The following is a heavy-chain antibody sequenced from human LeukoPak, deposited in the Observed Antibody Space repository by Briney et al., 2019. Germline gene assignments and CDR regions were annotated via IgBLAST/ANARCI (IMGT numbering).Heavy chain of an antibody. Sequence: ASVKVSRKVSGYTLTELSMHWVRQAPGKGLEWMGGFDPEDGETIYAQKFQGRVTMTEDTSTDTAYMELSSLRSEDTAVYYCATRYCSSTSCWFDPWGQGTLVTVSS. D-gene: IGHD2-2*01. J-gene: IGHJ5*02. CDR1: GYTLTELS. CDR2: FDPEDGET. V-gene: IGHV1-24*01. CDR3: ATRYCSSTSCWFDP.